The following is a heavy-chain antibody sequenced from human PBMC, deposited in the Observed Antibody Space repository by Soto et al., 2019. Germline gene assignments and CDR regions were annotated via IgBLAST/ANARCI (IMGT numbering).Heavy chain of an antibody. V-gene: IGHV4-31*03. Sequence: QVQLQESGPGLVKPSQTLSLTCNVSSGSISRGPYYWSWIRQHPGGGLEWIGYIYYSGSAYYNPSLESRVTTSIDTSKSHFSLKLISVTAADTAVYYCARGSMVRGVAPVDIWGHGTLVTVSS. J-gene: IGHJ3*02. CDR1: SGSISRGPYY. CDR3: ARGSMVRGVAPVDI. D-gene: IGHD3-10*01. CDR2: IYYSGSA.